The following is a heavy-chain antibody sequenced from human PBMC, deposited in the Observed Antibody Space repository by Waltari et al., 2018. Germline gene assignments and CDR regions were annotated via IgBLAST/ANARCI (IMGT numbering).Heavy chain of an antibody. J-gene: IGHJ4*02. CDR1: GFTFTDHY. CDR3: ARGNHYFDN. CDR2: MSSSGTII. V-gene: IGHV3-11*04. Sequence: QVQLVESGGGLVKPGGSLRLSCVASGFTFTDHYMTWTRQAPGKGLEWRAGMSSSGTIIYYADVLKGRFTISRDNAKNSLYLQMTSLRAEDTALYFCARGNHYFDNWGQGTLVTVSS.